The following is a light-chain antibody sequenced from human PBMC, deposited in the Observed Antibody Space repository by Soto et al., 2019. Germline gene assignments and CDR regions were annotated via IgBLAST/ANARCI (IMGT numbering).Light chain of an antibody. Sequence: QSVLTQPASVSGSPGQSITLSCTGTHSDIVNYNYVSWYQHLPGKAPKLMIYDVGSRPSGVSSRFSGSKSGNTASLAISGLQAEDEADSYCNSYREDHPRFYVFGTGTKVTVL. CDR3: NSYREDHPRFYV. V-gene: IGLV2-14*03. CDR2: DVG. J-gene: IGLJ1*01. CDR1: HSDIVNYNY.